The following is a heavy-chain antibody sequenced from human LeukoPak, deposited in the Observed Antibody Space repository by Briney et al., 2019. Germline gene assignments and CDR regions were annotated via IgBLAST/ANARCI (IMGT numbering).Heavy chain of an antibody. CDR3: ARSDSSMVRGAEEDYFDY. V-gene: IGHV1-2*02. Sequence: ASVKVSCKASGYTFTGYYMHWVRQAPGQGLEWMGWINPNSGGTNYAQKFQGRVTMTRDTSISTAYMELSRLRSDDTAVYYCARSDSSMVRGAEEDYFDYWGQGTLVTVSS. CDR1: GYTFTGYY. CDR2: INPNSGGT. J-gene: IGHJ4*02. D-gene: IGHD3-10*01.